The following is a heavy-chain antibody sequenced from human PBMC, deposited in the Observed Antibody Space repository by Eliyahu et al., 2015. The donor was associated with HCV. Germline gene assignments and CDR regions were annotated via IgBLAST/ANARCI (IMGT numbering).Heavy chain of an antibody. CDR3: ARVVQIVDY. J-gene: IGHJ4*02. Sequence: DVQLVESGGGLVQPGGSLRXSCAXSGFIVSTNYMSWVRQAPGKGLEWVSIIYTGGTTNYGDSVKGRFIISRDNSKNTLYLQMNSLRAEDTAVYYCARVVQIVDYWGQGTLVTVSS. V-gene: IGHV3-66*01. CDR1: GFIVSTNY. CDR2: IYTGGTT. D-gene: IGHD2-2*01.